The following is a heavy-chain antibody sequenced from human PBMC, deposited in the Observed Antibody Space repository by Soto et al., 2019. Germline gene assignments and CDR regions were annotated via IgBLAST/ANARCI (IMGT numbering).Heavy chain of an antibody. CDR1: SGCVSSSNW. CDR2: IYHSGSS. CDR3: AGPIAVAGSEYFQH. J-gene: IGHJ1*01. D-gene: IGHD6-19*01. Sequence: SETLSLTCAVSSGCVSSSNWWCWVRQPTGKVLEWFGEIYHSGSSNYNTSLKSRVTISVYKSKNQFSLKLSSVTDEDTAVYYCAGPIAVAGSEYFQHWGQGTLVTVSS. V-gene: IGHV4-4*02.